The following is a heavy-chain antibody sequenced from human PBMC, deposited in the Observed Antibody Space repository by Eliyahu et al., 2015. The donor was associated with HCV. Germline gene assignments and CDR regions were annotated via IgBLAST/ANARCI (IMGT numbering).Heavy chain of an antibody. J-gene: IGHJ6*02. V-gene: IGHV5-51*01. CDR1: GYTFTRXW. Sequence: EVQLVQSGAEVKKPXESLKISCXGSGYTFTRXWIGWVRQMPGKGLEWMGIIYPGDSETRYSPSFQGQVTISVDKSISTAYLQWSSLKASDTAMYYCARRGEGFGFGMDVWGQGTTVTVSS. CDR3: ARRGEGFGFGMDV. D-gene: IGHD3-16*01. CDR2: IYPGDSET.